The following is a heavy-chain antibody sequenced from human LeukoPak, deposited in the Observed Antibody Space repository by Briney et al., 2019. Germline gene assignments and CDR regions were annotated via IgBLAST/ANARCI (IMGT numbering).Heavy chain of an antibody. V-gene: IGHV4-59*01. Sequence: SETLSLTCTVSGGSISNYYWSWIRQSPGKGLEWIGYIYYSGSTNYNPSLKSQVTISVDTSKNQFSLRLSSVTAADTAVYYCARDSTVTFAFDIWGQGTMVTVSS. CDR2: IYYSGST. J-gene: IGHJ3*02. D-gene: IGHD4-17*01. CDR3: ARDSTVTFAFDI. CDR1: GGSISNYY.